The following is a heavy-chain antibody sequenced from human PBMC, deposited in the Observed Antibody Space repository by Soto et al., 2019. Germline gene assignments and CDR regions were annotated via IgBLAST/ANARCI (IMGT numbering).Heavy chain of an antibody. J-gene: IGHJ5*02. CDR3: ARDHSISSSGAWWLDP. D-gene: IGHD6-13*01. V-gene: IGHV1-46*01. Sequence: ASVKVSFKASGYTFTSNWIHWVRRAPGQGLEWMGIINPSGGSTYYAQKFQGRVTLTRDTSTSTVYMELTSLTSEDTAVYYCARDHSISSSGAWWLDPWGQGTLVTVSS. CDR2: INPSGGST. CDR1: GYTFTSNW.